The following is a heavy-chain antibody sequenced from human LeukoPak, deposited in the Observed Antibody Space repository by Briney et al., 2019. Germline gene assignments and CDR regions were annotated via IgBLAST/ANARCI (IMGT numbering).Heavy chain of an antibody. V-gene: IGHV4-4*07. Sequence: PSETLSLTCTVSGGSISSYYWSWIRQPAGKGLEWIGRIYSSGTTIYNPSLKSRFTISVDTSKNQFSLKLSSVTAADTAVYYCARRGRGTGASCYDYWGQGTLVTVSS. CDR1: GGSISSYY. CDR3: ARRGRGTGASCYDY. D-gene: IGHD2-15*01. J-gene: IGHJ4*02. CDR2: IYSSGTT.